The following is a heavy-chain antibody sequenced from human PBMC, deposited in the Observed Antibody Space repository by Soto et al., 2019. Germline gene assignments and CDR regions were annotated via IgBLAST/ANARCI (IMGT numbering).Heavy chain of an antibody. Sequence: GASVKVSCKASGYTFTSYGISWVRQAPGQGLEWMGWISAYNGNTNYAQKLQGRVTMTTDTSTSTAYMELRSLRSDDTAVYYCAREMANRSGWFWGSYSYYYGTEGWGEGNTVTVSP. J-gene: IGHJ6*04. CDR3: AREMANRSGWFWGSYSYYYGTEG. V-gene: IGHV1-18*01. CDR2: ISAYNGNT. CDR1: GYTFTSYG. D-gene: IGHD6-19*01.